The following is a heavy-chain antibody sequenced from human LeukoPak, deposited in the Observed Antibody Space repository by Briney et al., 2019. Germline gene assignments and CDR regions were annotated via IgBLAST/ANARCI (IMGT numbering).Heavy chain of an antibody. Sequence: GGSLRLSCAASGFTFSSYWMHWVRQAPGKGLVWVSRINTDGSGTSYADSVKGRFTISRDNAKNTLYLQMNSLRAEDTAVYYCARGLGSPVPTWFDPWGQGTLVTVSS. J-gene: IGHJ5*02. V-gene: IGHV3-74*01. CDR1: GFTFSSYW. CDR2: INTDGSGT. D-gene: IGHD3-16*01. CDR3: ARGLGSPVPTWFDP.